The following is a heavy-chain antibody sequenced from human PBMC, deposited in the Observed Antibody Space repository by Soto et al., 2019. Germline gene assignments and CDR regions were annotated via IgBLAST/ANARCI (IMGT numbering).Heavy chain of an antibody. CDR2: LNHSGST. CDR1: GGSFSGYY. Sequence: QVQLQQWGAGLLKPSETLSLTCAVYGGSFSGYYWSWIRQPPGKGLEWIGELNHSGSTKYNPSPMRRVTISGATSKNQFSLKLSSVTAADPAVYYCARAGYSSSWYRWFDPWGQGTLVTVSS. CDR3: ARAGYSSSWYRWFDP. J-gene: IGHJ5*02. V-gene: IGHV4-34*01. D-gene: IGHD6-13*01.